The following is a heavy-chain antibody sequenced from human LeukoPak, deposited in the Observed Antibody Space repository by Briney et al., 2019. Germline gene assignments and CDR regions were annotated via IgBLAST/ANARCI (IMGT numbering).Heavy chain of an antibody. CDR2: INWKGGST. CDR3: ARGRTGSLYYFDY. J-gene: IGHJ4*02. D-gene: IGHD1-26*01. CDR1: GFRFQESA. V-gene: IGHV3-20*04. Sequence: GGSLRLSCAASGFRFQESAMSWVRQRPGKGLEWVAGINWKGGSTHYVDSVRGRFTISRDNARNSLHLHMNSVRDEDTAFYYCARGRTGSLYYFDYWGRGTLVTVSS.